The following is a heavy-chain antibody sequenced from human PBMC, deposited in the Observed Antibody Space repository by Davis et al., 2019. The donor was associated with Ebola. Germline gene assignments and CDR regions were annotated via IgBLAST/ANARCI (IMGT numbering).Heavy chain of an antibody. CDR2: INHSGST. Sequence: PSETLSLTCAVYGGSFSGYYWSWIRQPPGKGLEWIGEINHSGSTNYNPSLKSRVTISVDTSKNQFSLKLSSVTAADTAVYYCAREGGDTAMVLGYWGQGTLVTVSS. J-gene: IGHJ4*02. V-gene: IGHV4-34*01. CDR3: AREGGDTAMVLGY. D-gene: IGHD5-18*01. CDR1: GGSFSGYY.